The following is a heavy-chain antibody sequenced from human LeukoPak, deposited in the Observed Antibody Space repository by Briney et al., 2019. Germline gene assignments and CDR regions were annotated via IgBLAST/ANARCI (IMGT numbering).Heavy chain of an antibody. CDR2: ISAYNGNT. D-gene: IGHD3-10*01. V-gene: IGHV1-18*01. CDR3: ARDFRERLLWLGESPYYFDY. CDR1: GYTFTSYG. J-gene: IGHJ4*02. Sequence: GASVKVSCKASGYTFTSYGISWVRQAPGQGLEWMGWISAYNGNTNYAQKLQGRVTLTTDTSTTTAYMELRSLGSDDTAVYFCARDFRERLLWLGESPYYFDYWGQGTLVTVSS.